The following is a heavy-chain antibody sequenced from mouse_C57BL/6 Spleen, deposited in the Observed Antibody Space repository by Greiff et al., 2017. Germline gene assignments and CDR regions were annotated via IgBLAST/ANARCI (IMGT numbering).Heavy chain of an antibody. D-gene: IGHD1-1*01. J-gene: IGHJ3*01. Sequence: VKLQESGAELVKPGASVKMSCKASGYTFTSYWITWVKQRPGQGLEWIGDIYPGSGSTNYNEKFKSKATLTVDTSSSTAYMQLSSLTSEDSAVYYCARRGSGGFAYWGQGTLVTVSA. CDR2: IYPGSGST. CDR3: ARRGSGGFAY. V-gene: IGHV1-55*01. CDR1: GYTFTSYW.